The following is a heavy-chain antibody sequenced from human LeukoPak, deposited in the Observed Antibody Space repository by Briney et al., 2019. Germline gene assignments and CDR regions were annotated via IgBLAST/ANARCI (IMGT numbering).Heavy chain of an antibody. CDR2: INTNTGNP. J-gene: IGHJ4*02. Sequence: RRASVKVSCKASGYTFTSYYMHWVRQAPGQGLEWMGWINTNTGNPTYAQGFTGRFVFSLDTAVSTAHLQISSLKAADTAFYYCARDLEDYHTTGYAYWGQGTLVTVSS. CDR1: GYTFTSYY. CDR3: ARDLEDYHTTGYAY. V-gene: IGHV7-4-1*02. D-gene: IGHD3-22*01.